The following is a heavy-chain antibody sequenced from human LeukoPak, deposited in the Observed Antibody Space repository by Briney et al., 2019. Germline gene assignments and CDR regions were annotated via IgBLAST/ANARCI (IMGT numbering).Heavy chain of an antibody. CDR1: GFTFSNAW. CDR3: TTDGGENY. V-gene: IGHV3-15*01. CDR2: FKSKTDGGTT. Sequence: GGSLSLSCAASGFTFSNAWMRWVRQAPGRGLGWVGSFKSKTDGGTTDYAAPVKGRFTISSNNSKNTLYLQMNSLKTEDTAVYYCTTDGGENYWGQGTLATVSS. J-gene: IGHJ4*02. D-gene: IGHD2-21*01.